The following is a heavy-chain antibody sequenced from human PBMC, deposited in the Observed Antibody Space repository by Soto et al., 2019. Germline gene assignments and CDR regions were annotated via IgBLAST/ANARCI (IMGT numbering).Heavy chain of an antibody. CDR2: ISGSGGST. J-gene: IGHJ4*02. V-gene: IGHV3-23*01. Sequence: GGSLRLSCAASGFTFSSYAMSWVRQAPGKGLEWVSAISGSGGSTYYADSVKGRFTISRDNSKNTLYLQMNSLRAEDTAVYYCANDYDFWSGYYNPSFDYWGQGTLVTVSS. CDR3: ANDYDFWSGYYNPSFDY. D-gene: IGHD3-3*01. CDR1: GFTFSSYA.